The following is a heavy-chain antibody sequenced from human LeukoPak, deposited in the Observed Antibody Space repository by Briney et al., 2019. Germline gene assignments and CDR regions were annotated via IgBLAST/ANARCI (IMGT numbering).Heavy chain of an antibody. CDR3: ARAPSLWFGELLYQYYFDY. Sequence: GASVKVSCKASGYTFTSYDINWVRQATGQGLEWMGWINPNSGGTNYAQKFQGRVTMTRDTSISTAYMELSRLRSDDTAVYYCARAPSLWFGELLYQYYFDYWGQGTLVTVSS. V-gene: IGHV1-2*02. CDR2: INPNSGGT. D-gene: IGHD3-10*01. CDR1: GYTFTSYD. J-gene: IGHJ4*02.